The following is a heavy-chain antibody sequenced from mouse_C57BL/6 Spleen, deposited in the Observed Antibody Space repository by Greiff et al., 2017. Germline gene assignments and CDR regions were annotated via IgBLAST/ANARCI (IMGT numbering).Heavy chain of an antibody. V-gene: IGHV1-26*01. Sequence: VQLQQSGPELVKPGASVKISCKASGYTFTDYYMNWVKQSHGKSLEWIGDINPNNGGTSYNQKFKGKATLTVDKSSSTAYMELRSLTSEDSAVYYCARWGITTPSRRAMDYWGQGTSVTVSS. CDR1: GYTFTDYY. J-gene: IGHJ4*01. CDR3: ARWGITTPSRRAMDY. D-gene: IGHD1-1*01. CDR2: INPNNGGT.